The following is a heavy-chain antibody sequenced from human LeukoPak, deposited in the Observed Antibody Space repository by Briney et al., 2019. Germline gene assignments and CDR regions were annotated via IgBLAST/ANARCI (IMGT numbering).Heavy chain of an antibody. CDR1: GGTFSSYA. J-gene: IGHJ6*02. D-gene: IGHD5-24*01. CDR3: ARGVTMATTGFHGPEYYGMDV. V-gene: IGHV1-69*05. CDR2: IIPIFGTA. Sequence: GASVKVSCKASGGTFSSYAISWVRQAPGQGLEWMGGIIPIFGTANYAQKFQGRVTITTDESTSTAYMELSSLRSEDTAVYYCARGVTMATTGFHGPEYYGMDVWGQGTTVTVSS.